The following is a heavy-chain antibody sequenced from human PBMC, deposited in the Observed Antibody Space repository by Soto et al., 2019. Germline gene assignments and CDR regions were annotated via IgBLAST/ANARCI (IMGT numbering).Heavy chain of an antibody. CDR1: GGSFSGYY. CDR2: INHSGST. J-gene: IGHJ6*03. D-gene: IGHD3-3*01. V-gene: IGHV4-34*01. CDR3: ARVNPTYYDFWSGPYYYYYMDV. Sequence: SETLSLTCAVYGGSFSGYYWSWIRQPPGKGLEWIEEINHSGSTNYNPSLKSRVTISVDTSKNQFSLKLSSVTAADTAVYYCARVNPTYYDFWSGPYYYYYMDVWGKGTTVTVSS.